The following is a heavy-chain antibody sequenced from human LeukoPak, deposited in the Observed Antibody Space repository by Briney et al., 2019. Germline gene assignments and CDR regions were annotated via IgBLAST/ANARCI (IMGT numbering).Heavy chain of an antibody. Sequence: ASVNVSCKASGYTFTGYGISWVRQAPGQGLEWMGWISAYNGNTNYAQKFQGRVTMTEDTSTDTAYMELSSLRSEDTAVYYCATAPTDSSGYYEWFDPWGQGTLVTVSS. V-gene: IGHV1-18*01. CDR1: GYTFTGYG. D-gene: IGHD3-22*01. J-gene: IGHJ5*02. CDR2: ISAYNGNT. CDR3: ATAPTDSSGYYEWFDP.